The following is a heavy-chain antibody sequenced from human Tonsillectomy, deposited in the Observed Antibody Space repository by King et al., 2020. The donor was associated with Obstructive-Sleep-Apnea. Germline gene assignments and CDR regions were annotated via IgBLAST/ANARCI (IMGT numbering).Heavy chain of an antibody. V-gene: IGHV4-59*08. CDR3: ARLPGASGWRDY. CDR2: IYYTGST. Sequence: VQLQESGPGLVKPSETLSLTCTVSGGSISSYYWSWIRQPPGKGLEWIGYIYYTGSTNCNPSLRSRVTAALDTSKSQFSLRLTSVTAADTAVYYCARLPGASGWRDYWGQGTLVTVSS. J-gene: IGHJ4*02. D-gene: IGHD6-19*01. CDR1: GGSISSYY.